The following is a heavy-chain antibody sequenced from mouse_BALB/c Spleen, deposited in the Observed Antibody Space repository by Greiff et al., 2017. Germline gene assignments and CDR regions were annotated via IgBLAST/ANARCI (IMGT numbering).Heavy chain of an antibody. CDR3: ARALYYDYGKNYFDY. D-gene: IGHD2-4*01. J-gene: IGHJ2*01. CDR1: GYTFTSYW. Sequence: QVQLQQPGAELVKPGASVKLSCKASGYTFTSYWMHWVKQRPGQGLEWIGEINPSNGRTNYNEKFKSKATLTVDKSSSTAYMQLSSLTSEDSAVYYCARALYYDYGKNYFDYWGQGTTLTVSS. CDR2: INPSNGRT. V-gene: IGHV1S81*02.